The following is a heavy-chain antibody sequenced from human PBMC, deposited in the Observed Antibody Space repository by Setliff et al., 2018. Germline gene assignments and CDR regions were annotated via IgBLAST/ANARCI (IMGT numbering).Heavy chain of an antibody. CDR2: MNPNSGRT. CDR3: VRDRAAIVVGPPTAAFDI. V-gene: IGHV1-8*02. D-gene: IGHD2-2*01. Sequence: ASVKVSCKASGYTFTAYDIVWVRQVTGQGLEWMGWMNPNSGRTGYPQKFQGRVTMTRNTSISTANMEVRSLRSDDTSQYYCVRDRAAIVVGPPTAAFDIRGQGTMVTVSS. J-gene: IGHJ3*02. CDR1: GYTFTAYD.